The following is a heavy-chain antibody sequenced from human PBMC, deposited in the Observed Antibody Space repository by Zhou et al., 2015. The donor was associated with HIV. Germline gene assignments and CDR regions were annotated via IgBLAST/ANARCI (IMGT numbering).Heavy chain of an antibody. V-gene: IGHV1-69*12. CDR1: GGTFSSYA. D-gene: IGHD6-19*01. CDR2: IIPIFGTA. Sequence: QVQLVQSGAEVKKPGSSVKVSCKASGGTFSSYAISWVRQAPGQGLEWMGGIIPIFGTANYAQKFQGRVTITADESTSTAYMELSSLRSEDTAVYYCARGITRPTYSSGWYTPIDYWGQGTLVTVSS. J-gene: IGHJ4*02. CDR3: ARGITRPTYSSGWYTPIDY.